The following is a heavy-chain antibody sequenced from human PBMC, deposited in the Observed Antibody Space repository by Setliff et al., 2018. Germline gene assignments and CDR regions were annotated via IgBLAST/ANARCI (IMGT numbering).Heavy chain of an antibody. CDR2: IFGSASRTI. D-gene: IGHD4-17*01. J-gene: IGHJ4*02. CDR3: ARTSTVTRNPLFDY. Sequence: GGSLRLSCVASGFTFSNYAINWVRQAPGKGLEWVATIFGSASRTIHYADSVKGRFSISRENAMNSLYLQMNSLRAEDTAVYYCARTSTVTRNPLFDYWGQGTLVTVSS. CDR1: GFTFSNYA. V-gene: IGHV3-21*04.